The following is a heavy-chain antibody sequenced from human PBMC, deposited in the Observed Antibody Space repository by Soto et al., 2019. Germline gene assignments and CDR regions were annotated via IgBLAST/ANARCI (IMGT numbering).Heavy chain of an antibody. D-gene: IGHD6-6*01. CDR3: ARVQDSSSSAY. Sequence: TSETLSLTCAVYGGSFSGYYWSWIRQPPGKGLEWIGEINHSGSTNYNPSLKSRVTISVDTSKNQFSLKLSSVTAADTAVYYCARVQDSSSSAYWGQGTLVTVSS. J-gene: IGHJ4*02. CDR1: GGSFSGYY. V-gene: IGHV4-34*01. CDR2: INHSGST.